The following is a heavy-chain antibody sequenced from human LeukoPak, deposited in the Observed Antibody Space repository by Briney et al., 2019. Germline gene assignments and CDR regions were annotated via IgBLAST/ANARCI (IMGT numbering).Heavy chain of an antibody. D-gene: IGHD3-10*01. CDR1: GYTFTGYY. Sequence: ASVKVSCKASGYTFTGYYMHWVRQAPEQGLEWMGWINPNSGGTNYAQKFQGRVTMTRDTSISTAYMELSRLRSDDTAVYYCAREMPLTMVRGEDYYYYYMDVWGKGTTVTVSS. V-gene: IGHV1-2*02. CDR3: AREMPLTMVRGEDYYYYYMDV. J-gene: IGHJ6*03. CDR2: INPNSGGT.